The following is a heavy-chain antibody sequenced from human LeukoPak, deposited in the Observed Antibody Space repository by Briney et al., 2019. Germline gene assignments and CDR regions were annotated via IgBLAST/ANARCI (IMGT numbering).Heavy chain of an antibody. V-gene: IGHV4-59*01. Sequence: SETLSLTCTVPGGSIGRYYWSWIRQPPGKGLELIGYIFYSGTTNYNPSLKSRVTISVDTSKNQFSLKLTSVTAADTAVYYCARVSQWLQPFDCWGQGTLVTVSS. D-gene: IGHD5-24*01. J-gene: IGHJ4*02. CDR2: IFYSGTT. CDR1: GGSIGRYY. CDR3: ARVSQWLQPFDC.